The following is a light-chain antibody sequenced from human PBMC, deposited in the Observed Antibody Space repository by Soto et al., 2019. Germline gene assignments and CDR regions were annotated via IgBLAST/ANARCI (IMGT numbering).Light chain of an antibody. CDR1: SSDIGSYNR. J-gene: IGLJ1*01. CDR2: EVN. V-gene: IGLV2-18*01. CDR3: SLYTSISTYV. Sequence: QSVLTQPPSVSGSPGQSVTISCTGISSDIGSYNRVSWYQHPPGTAPKLMIYEVNNRPSGVHDRFSGSTCGNTASLNISGLQAEDEADYYCSLYTSISTYVFGTGTKVTVL.